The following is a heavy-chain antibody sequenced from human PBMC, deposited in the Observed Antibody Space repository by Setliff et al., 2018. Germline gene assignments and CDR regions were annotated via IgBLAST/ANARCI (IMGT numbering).Heavy chain of an antibody. V-gene: IGHV3-7*01. CDR1: GFTFSSYW. D-gene: IGHD2-15*01. CDR3: TRDYGFCSGGSCSYYGMDV. J-gene: IGHJ6*02. CDR2: IKQDGSEK. Sequence: LRLSCAASGFTFSSYWMSWVRQAPGKGLEWVANIKQDGSEKYYVDSVKGRFTSSRDNAKNSLYLQMNSLRADDTAVYYCTRDYGFCSGGSCSYYGMDVWGQGTTVTVSS.